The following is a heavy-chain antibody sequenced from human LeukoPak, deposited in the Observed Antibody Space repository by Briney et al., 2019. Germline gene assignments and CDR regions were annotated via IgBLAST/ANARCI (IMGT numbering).Heavy chain of an antibody. J-gene: IGHJ6*03. D-gene: IGHD6-13*01. CDR3: AKYSSWYYLDV. Sequence: SETLSLTCTVSGGSMSSYYWSWIRQPAGKGLEWIGRIYTSGGTNYNPYLKSRVTMSVDTSNNQFSLKLSSVTAADTAVYYCAKYSSWYYLDVWGKGTTVTISS. CDR1: GGSMSSYY. CDR2: IYTSGGT. V-gene: IGHV4-4*07.